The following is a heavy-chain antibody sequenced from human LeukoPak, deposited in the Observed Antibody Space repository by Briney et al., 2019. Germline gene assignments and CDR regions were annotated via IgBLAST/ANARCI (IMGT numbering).Heavy chain of an antibody. CDR1: GGSISSYY. CDR3: ARGSSLQTNFDY. CDR2: IYTSGST. Sequence: SETLSLTCTVSGGSISSYYWSWIRQPAGKGLEWIGRIYTSGSTNYNPSLKSRVTISVDTSKNQFSLKVSSVTAADTAVYYCARGSSLQTNFDYWGQGTLVTVSS. D-gene: IGHD4-11*01. V-gene: IGHV4-4*07. J-gene: IGHJ4*02.